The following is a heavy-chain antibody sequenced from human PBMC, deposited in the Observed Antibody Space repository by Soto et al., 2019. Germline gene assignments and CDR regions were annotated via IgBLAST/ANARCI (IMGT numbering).Heavy chain of an antibody. Sequence: QVQLVQSGAEVKKPGASVKVSCKASGYTFTSYGISWVRQAPGQGLEWMGWISAYNGNTNYAQKLQGRVTMTTDTSTSTAHMQLGSLRSDDAAVYYCARVNPYSSGWYVRDDAFDIWGQGTMVTVSS. D-gene: IGHD6-19*01. J-gene: IGHJ3*02. CDR2: ISAYNGNT. CDR1: GYTFTSYG. V-gene: IGHV1-18*01. CDR3: ARVNPYSSGWYVRDDAFDI.